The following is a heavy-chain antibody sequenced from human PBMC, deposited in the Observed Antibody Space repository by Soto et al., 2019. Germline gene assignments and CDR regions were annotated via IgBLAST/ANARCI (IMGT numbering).Heavy chain of an antibody. CDR2: IDPSDSYT. V-gene: IGHV5-10-1*01. CDR1: GYSFTIYW. CDR3: ARLTXGIAAAGGEDYYYGMDV. D-gene: IGHD6-13*01. Sequence: GESLKISCKGSGYSFTIYWISWVRQMPGKGLEWMGRIDPSDSYTNYSPSFQGHVTISADKSISTAYLQWSSLKASDTAMYYCARLTXGIAAAGGEDYYYGMDVWGQGTTVTVSS. J-gene: IGHJ6*02.